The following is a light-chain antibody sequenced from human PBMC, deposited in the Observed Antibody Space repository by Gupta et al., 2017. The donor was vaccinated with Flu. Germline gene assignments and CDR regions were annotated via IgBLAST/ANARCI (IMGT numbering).Light chain of an antibody. CDR1: SSDVGGSNY. V-gene: IGLV2-14*01. J-gene: IGLJ1*01. Sequence: SSDVGGSNYFSWYQQHPGKAPKLMIYEVSNRPSGVSNRFSGSKSGNTASLTISGLQAEDEADYYCSSYTSSSTLCVFGTGTKVTVL. CDR2: EVS. CDR3: SSYTSSSTLCV.